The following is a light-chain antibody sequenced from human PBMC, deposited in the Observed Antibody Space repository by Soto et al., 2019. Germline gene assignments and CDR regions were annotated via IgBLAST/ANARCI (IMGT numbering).Light chain of an antibody. CDR2: EGS. V-gene: IGLV2-23*01. CDR1: TSDVGTYHL. Sequence: QSVLTQPASVSGSPGQSITISCTGSTSDVGTYHLVSWYQHHPGKAPKLMIYEGSKRPSGVSNRFSGSKSGNTASLTISGLQAEDEADYYCCSYAGSNSYVIFGGGTKLTVL. J-gene: IGLJ2*01. CDR3: CSYAGSNSYVI.